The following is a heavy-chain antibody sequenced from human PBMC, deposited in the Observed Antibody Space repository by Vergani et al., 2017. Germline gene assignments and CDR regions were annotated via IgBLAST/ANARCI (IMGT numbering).Heavy chain of an antibody. CDR2: IYTSGST. J-gene: IGHJ5*02. V-gene: IGHV4-61*02. Sequence: QVQLQESGPGLVKPSQTLSLTCTVSGGSISSGSYYWSWIRQPAGKGLEWIGRIYTSGSTNYNPSLKSRVTISVDTSKNQFSLKLSSVTAADTAVYYCARSNDYYDSSGYYSFWFDPWGQGTLVTVSS. D-gene: IGHD3-22*01. CDR3: ARSNDYYDSSGYYSFWFDP. CDR1: GGSISSGSYY.